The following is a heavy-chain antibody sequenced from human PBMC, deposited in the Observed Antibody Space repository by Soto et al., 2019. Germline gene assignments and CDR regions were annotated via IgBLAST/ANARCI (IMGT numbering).Heavy chain of an antibody. J-gene: IGHJ4*01. V-gene: IGHV3-23*01. D-gene: IGHD6-25*01. CDR3: WSGKRVAAAN. CDR1: GFTFSSYA. CDR2: ISGSGDIT. Sequence: DVQLLESAGGLVQPGGSLRLSCAASGFTFSSYAMTWVRQAPGKGLEWVATISGSGDITDYADSVKGRFTISRDNSKSALYLQMNSLRVEDTAVYYCWSGKRVAAANWGQGTLVTVSS.